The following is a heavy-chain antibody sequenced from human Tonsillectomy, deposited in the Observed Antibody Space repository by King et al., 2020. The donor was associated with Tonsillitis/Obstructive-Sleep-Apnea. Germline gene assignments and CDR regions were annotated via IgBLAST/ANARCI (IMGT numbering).Heavy chain of an antibody. D-gene: IGHD6-19*01. CDR2: ISCDAGST. V-gene: IGHV3-43*02. CDR3: AKGIDSSGGGVDY. J-gene: IGHJ4*02. Sequence: VQLVESGGGVVQPGGSLRLSCAASGFTFDDYAMHWVRQAPGQGLEWVALISCDAGSTYYADSVKGRFTISRDNSKNSLYLQMNSLRTEDTALYYCAKGIDSSGGGVDYWGQGTLVTVSS. CDR1: GFTFDDYA.